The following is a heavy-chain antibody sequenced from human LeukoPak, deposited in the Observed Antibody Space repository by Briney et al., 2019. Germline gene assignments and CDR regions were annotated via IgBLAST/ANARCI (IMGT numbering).Heavy chain of an antibody. D-gene: IGHD2-2*01. V-gene: IGHV1-18*01. J-gene: IGHJ4*02. Sequence: ASVKVSCKASGYTFTSYGISWVRQAPGQGLEWMGWNSAYNGNTNYAQKLQGRVTMTTDTSTSTAYMELSSLRSEDTAVYYCAREAHIVVVPAAFDYWGQGTLVTVSS. CDR3: AREAHIVVVPAAFDY. CDR1: GYTFTSYG. CDR2: NSAYNGNT.